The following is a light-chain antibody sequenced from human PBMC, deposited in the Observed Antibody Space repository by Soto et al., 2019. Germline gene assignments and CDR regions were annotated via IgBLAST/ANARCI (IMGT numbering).Light chain of an antibody. CDR1: QSVSSY. Sequence: EIVLTQSPATLSLSPGERATLSCRASQSVSSYLAWYQQKPGQAPRLLIYDASKKATGIPARFSGSGSGTDFTLTISSLEPEDSAVYYCQQRTNWPPMYTFGQGTKLEIK. CDR3: QQRTNWPPMYT. CDR2: DAS. V-gene: IGKV3-11*01. J-gene: IGKJ2*01.